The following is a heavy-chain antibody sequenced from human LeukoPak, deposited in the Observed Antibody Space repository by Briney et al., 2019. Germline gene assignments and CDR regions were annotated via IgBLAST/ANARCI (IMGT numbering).Heavy chain of an antibody. CDR3: ARGSSSWLDYYIDV. CDR1: GGSFSGYS. Sequence: PSETLSLTCAVYGGSFSGYSWTWIRQPPGKGLECIGHIYYSGTTYYNPSLKSRVTISLDTSKNQFSLRLTSVTAADTAVYYCARGSSSWLDYYIDVWAKGTTVTVSS. CDR2: IYYSGTT. V-gene: IGHV4-30-4*07. J-gene: IGHJ6*03. D-gene: IGHD6-13*01.